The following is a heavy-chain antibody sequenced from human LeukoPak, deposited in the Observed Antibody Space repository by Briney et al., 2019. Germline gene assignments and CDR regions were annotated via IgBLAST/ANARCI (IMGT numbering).Heavy chain of an antibody. D-gene: IGHD2-15*01. CDR1: GYTFTSYG. V-gene: IGHV1-18*01. J-gene: IGHJ4*02. CDR2: ISAYNGNT. Sequence: GASVKVSCKASGYTFTSYGISWVRQAPGQGLEWMGWISAYNGNTNYAQKLQGRVTMTTDTSTSTAYMELRSLRSDDTAVYYCARLRYCSGGSCSLDCWGQGTLVTVSS. CDR3: ARLRYCSGGSCSLDC.